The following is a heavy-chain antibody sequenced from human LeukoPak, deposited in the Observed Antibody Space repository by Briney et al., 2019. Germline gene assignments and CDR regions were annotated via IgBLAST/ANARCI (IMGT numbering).Heavy chain of an antibody. V-gene: IGHV1-69*01. CDR1: GGTFSSYA. D-gene: IGHD6-6*01. Sequence: SVKVSCKASGGTFSSYAISWVRQAPGQGLEWMGGIIPIFGTANYAQKFQGRVTITADESTSTAYMELSSLRSEDTAVYYCAREGIAARPLDYWGQGTLVTVSS. CDR3: AREGIAARPLDY. CDR2: IIPIFGTA. J-gene: IGHJ4*02.